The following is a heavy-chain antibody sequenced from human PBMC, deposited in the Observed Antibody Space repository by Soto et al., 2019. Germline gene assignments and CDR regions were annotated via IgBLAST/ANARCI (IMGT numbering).Heavy chain of an antibody. D-gene: IGHD3-3*01. CDR3: AKDGRVDFYDFWSGQGSYFDY. CDR1: GFTFSSYS. V-gene: IGHV3-30*18. CDR2: ISYDGSNK. J-gene: IGHJ4*02. Sequence: GGSLRLSCAASGFTFSSYSMHWVRQAPGKGLEWVAVISYDGSNKYYADSVKGRFTISRDNSKNTLYLQMNSLRAEDTAVYYCAKDGRVDFYDFWSGQGSYFDYWGQGTLVTVSS.